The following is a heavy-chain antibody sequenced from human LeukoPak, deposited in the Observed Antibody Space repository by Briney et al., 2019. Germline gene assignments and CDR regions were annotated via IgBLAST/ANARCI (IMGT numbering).Heavy chain of an antibody. Sequence: GASVKVSCKASGYTFTSYGISWVRQAPGQGLEGMGWISAYNGNTNYAQKLQGRVTMTTDTSTSTAYMELRSLRSDDTAVYYCARENLNYDILTGYYPQYAFDIWGQGTMVTVSS. V-gene: IGHV1-18*01. D-gene: IGHD3-9*01. J-gene: IGHJ3*02. CDR2: ISAYNGNT. CDR1: GYTFTSYG. CDR3: ARENLNYDILTGYYPQYAFDI.